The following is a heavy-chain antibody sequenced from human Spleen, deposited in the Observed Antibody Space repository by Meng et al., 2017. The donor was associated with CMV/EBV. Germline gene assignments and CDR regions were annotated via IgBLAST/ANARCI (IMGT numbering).Heavy chain of an antibody. CDR1: GYTFFGYY. D-gene: IGHD1-26*01. J-gene: IGHJ4*02. Sequence: ASVKVSCKASGYTFFGYYIHWVRQAPGQGLEWLGWINPNTGRTNYARRFQGRVTMTSDTSVSTAYMDLSSLTSDDTAVYYCARDTSVGSTFDSWGQGTLFPVSS. CDR3: ARDTSVGSTFDS. CDR2: INPNTGRT. V-gene: IGHV1-2*02.